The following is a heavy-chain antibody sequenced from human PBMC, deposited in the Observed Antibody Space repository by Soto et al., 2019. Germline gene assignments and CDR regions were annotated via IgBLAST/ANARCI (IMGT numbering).Heavy chain of an antibody. CDR2: IWDDGSNK. D-gene: IGHD5-12*01. J-gene: IGHJ5*02. Sequence: PVGSLRLSCASSVFRFSNYGMHCVRHPPGKWLEWVAVIWDDGSNKYYEDSVKGRFTISRDNSRNILYLELNSLRVEDTAVYYCARAPQSRGYARQFFEPSGEGTLVTVSS. CDR3: ARAPQSRGYARQFFEP. V-gene: IGHV3-33*01. CDR1: VFRFSNYG.